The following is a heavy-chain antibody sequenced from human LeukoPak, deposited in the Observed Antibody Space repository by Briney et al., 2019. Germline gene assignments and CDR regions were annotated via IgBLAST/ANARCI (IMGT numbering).Heavy chain of an antibody. Sequence: GGSLRLSCTSSGFTFREFAVSWFRQAPGKGLEWLGFFRSSIYGGTPKAAASVKGRFIFSRDDSKGVAYLRMNSLRTDDTAVYYCSREWGNGNDLRPDSWGQGTLVTVSS. CDR3: SREWGNGNDLRPDS. CDR2: FRSSIYGGTP. V-gene: IGHV3-49*03. CDR1: GFTFREFA. D-gene: IGHD1-1*01. J-gene: IGHJ4*02.